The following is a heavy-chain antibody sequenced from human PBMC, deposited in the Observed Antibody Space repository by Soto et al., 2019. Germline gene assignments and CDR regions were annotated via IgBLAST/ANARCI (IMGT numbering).Heavy chain of an antibody. Sequence: EVQLVESGGGLVEPGGSLRLSCAASGFTFSDHYMDWVRQAPGKGLEWIGRVRNKANSYTTEYAASVRGRFTVSRDDSKNTLYRQMNSLKTEDTAMYYCVRNLASGGTYYFDYWGQGTLVTVSS. CDR2: VRNKANSYTT. J-gene: IGHJ4*02. V-gene: IGHV3-72*01. D-gene: IGHD2-15*01. CDR3: VRNLASGGTYYFDY. CDR1: GFTFSDHY.